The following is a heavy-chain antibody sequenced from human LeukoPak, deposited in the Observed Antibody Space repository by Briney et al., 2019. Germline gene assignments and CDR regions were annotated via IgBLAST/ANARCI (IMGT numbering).Heavy chain of an antibody. V-gene: IGHV3-49*04. J-gene: IGHJ4*02. Sequence: GGSLRLSCTASGFTFGDYAMSWVRQAPGKGREWVGFIRSKAYGGTTEYAASVKGRFTISRDDSKSIAYLQMNSLKTEDTAVYYCTRGSGSFHFDYWGQGTLVTVSS. CDR1: GFTFGDYA. D-gene: IGHD1-26*01. CDR2: IRSKAYGGTT. CDR3: TRGSGSFHFDY.